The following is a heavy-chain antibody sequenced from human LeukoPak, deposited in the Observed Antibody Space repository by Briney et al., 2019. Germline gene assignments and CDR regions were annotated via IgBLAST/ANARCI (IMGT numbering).Heavy chain of an antibody. V-gene: IGHV3-21*04. CDR3: AKGTRRTTSSHFDY. CDR1: GFTFSSYS. D-gene: IGHD4-17*01. CDR2: ISSSSSYI. J-gene: IGHJ4*02. Sequence: PGGSLRLSCAASGFTFSSYSMNWVRQAPGKGLEWVSSISSSSSYIYYADSVKGRFTISRDNAKNSLYLQMNSLRAEDTAVYYCAKGTRRTTSSHFDYWGQGTLVTVSS.